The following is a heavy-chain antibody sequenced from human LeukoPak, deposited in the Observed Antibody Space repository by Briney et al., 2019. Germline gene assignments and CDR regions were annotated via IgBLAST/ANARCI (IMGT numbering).Heavy chain of an antibody. V-gene: IGHV4-39*01. CDR1: GGSFTSSSYY. CDR2: IYYSGST. J-gene: IGHJ4*02. Sequence: PSETLSLTCTVSGGSFTSSSYYWGWIRQAPGEGLEWIGSIYYSGSTYYNPSLKSRVTISVATSKNQFSLKLSPVTAADTAVYYCARHWVYSSVWIDYWGQGTLVTVSS. CDR3: ARHWVYSSVWIDY. D-gene: IGHD6-19*01.